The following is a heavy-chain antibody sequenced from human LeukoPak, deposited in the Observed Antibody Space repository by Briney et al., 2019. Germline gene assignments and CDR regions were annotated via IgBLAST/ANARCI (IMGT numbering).Heavy chain of an antibody. CDR2: IRSKAYGGTT. CDR1: GFTFGDYA. Sequence: GGSLRLSCTASGFTFGDYAMSWFRQAPGKGLEWVGFIRSKAYGGTTEYAASVSGRFTVSRDDSKSIAYLQMNSLKTDDTAVYYCARDFSSSWYGTTDYWGQGTLVTVSS. CDR3: ARDFSSSWYGTTDY. V-gene: IGHV3-49*03. J-gene: IGHJ4*02. D-gene: IGHD6-13*01.